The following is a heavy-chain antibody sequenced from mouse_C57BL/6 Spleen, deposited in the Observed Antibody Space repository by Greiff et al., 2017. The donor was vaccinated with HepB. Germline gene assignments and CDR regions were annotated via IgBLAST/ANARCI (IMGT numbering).Heavy chain of an antibody. J-gene: IGHJ4*01. D-gene: IGHD2-4*01. CDR2: ISSGSSTI. CDR1: GFTFSDYG. Sequence: EVQLVESGGGLVKPGRSLKLSCAASGFTFSDYGMHWVRQAPEKGLEWVAYISSGSSTIYYADTVKGRFTISRDNAKNTLFLQMTSLRSEDTAMYYCARDYEGYYAMDYWGQGTSVTVSS. V-gene: IGHV5-17*01. CDR3: ARDYEGYYAMDY.